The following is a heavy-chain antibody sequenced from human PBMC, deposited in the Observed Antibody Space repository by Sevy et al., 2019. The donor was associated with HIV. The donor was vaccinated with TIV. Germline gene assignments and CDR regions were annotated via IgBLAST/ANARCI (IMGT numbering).Heavy chain of an antibody. Sequence: GGSLRLSCAASGFTFSNYAMNWVRQAPGKGLEWVSGISGSGGRGYKTNYADSVKGRFTISRDDSKNSLYLQLNSLRAEDTAIYYRARKYDSSGYFDYWGQGTLVTVSS. D-gene: IGHD3-22*01. CDR3: ARKYDSSGYFDY. J-gene: IGHJ4*02. V-gene: IGHV3-23*01. CDR1: GFTFSNYA. CDR2: ISGSGGRGYKT.